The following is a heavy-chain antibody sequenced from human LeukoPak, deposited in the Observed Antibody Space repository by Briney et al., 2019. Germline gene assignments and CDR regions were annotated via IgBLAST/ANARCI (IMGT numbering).Heavy chain of an antibody. V-gene: IGHV3-30*02. J-gene: IGHJ6*03. Sequence: GGSLRLSCAASGFTFSSYDMYWVRQAPGKGLDWVAFVRYDGSQKYYADSVKGRFTISRDNSKNTLFLQVNSLRAEEKDIYYCAKNGDRGAYCSGGSCYPYYYYYMDVWGKGTTVTISS. CDR2: VRYDGSQK. CDR1: GFTFSSYD. CDR3: AKNGDRGAYCSGGSCYPYYYYYMDV. D-gene: IGHD2-15*01.